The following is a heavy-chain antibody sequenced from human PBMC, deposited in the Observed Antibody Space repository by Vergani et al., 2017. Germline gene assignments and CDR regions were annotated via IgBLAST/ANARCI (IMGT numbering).Heavy chain of an antibody. D-gene: IGHD1-26*01. CDR3: AADRGGSPGGQGDY. CDR2: IVVGSGNT. J-gene: IGHJ4*02. V-gene: IGHV1-58*01. CDR1: GFTFTSSA. Sequence: HMQLVQSGPEVKKPGTSVKVSCKASGFTFTSSAVQWVRQARGQRLEWIGWIVVGSGNTNYAQKFQERVTITRDMSTSTAYMELSSLRSEDTAVYYCAADRGGSPGGQGDYWGQGTLVTVSS.